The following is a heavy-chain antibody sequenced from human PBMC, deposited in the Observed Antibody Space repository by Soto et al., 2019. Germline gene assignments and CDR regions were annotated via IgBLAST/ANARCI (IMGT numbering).Heavy chain of an antibody. D-gene: IGHD3-22*01. CDR1: VGSSSSYY. J-gene: IGHJ5*02. CDR2: IYYSGST. V-gene: IGHV4-59*01. CDR3: AREVVATNFDP. Sequence: SETLSLTCTVSVGSSSSYYWSWIRQPPGKGLEWIGYIYYSGSTNYNPSLKSRVTISVDTSKNQFSLKLSSVTAADTAVYYCAREVVATNFDPWGQGTLVTVSS.